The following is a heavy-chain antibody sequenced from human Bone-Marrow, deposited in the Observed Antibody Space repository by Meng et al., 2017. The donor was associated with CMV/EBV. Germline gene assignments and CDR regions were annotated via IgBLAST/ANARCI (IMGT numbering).Heavy chain of an antibody. V-gene: IGHV1-69*05. CDR1: GGTFSTYA. CDR2: IIPIFGTA. CDR3: ARGASDYGGNAWVYYYGMDV. D-gene: IGHD4-23*01. Sequence: SVKVSCKASGGTFSTYAISWVRQAPGQGLEWMGGIIPIFGTANYAQKFQGRVTITTDESTSTAYMELSSLRSEDTAVYYCARGASDYGGNAWVYYYGMDVWGQGTTVTVPS. J-gene: IGHJ6*02.